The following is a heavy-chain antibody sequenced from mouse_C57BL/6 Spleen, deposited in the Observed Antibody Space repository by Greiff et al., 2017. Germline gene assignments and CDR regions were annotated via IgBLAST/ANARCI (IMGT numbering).Heavy chain of an antibody. V-gene: IGHV1-80*01. D-gene: IGHD1-1*01. CDR3: ARSGSYGGDY. J-gene: IGHJ2*01. CDR1: GYAFSSYW. Sequence: VQLQQSGAELVKPGASVKISCKASGYAFSSYWMNWVKQRPGKGLEWIGQIYPGDGDTNYNGKFKGKATLTADKTSSTAYMQLSSLASEDSAVYFCARSGSYGGDYWGQGTTLTVSS. CDR2: IYPGDGDT.